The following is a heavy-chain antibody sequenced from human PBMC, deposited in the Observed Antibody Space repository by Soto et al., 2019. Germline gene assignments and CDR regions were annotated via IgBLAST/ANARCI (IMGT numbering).Heavy chain of an antibody. Sequence: QVQLVQSGAEVKKPGSSVKVSCKASGGTFSSYAISWVRQAPGQGLEWMGGIIPIFGTANYAQKFQGRVTRPADEATITAYRELSSLRSADTAVYDCARLQLKGGSRWAGDYWGQGTLVTVS. CDR2: IIPIFGTA. CDR1: GGTFSSYA. D-gene: IGHD6-13*01. V-gene: IGHV1-69*12. CDR3: ARLQLKGGSRWAGDY. J-gene: IGHJ4*02.